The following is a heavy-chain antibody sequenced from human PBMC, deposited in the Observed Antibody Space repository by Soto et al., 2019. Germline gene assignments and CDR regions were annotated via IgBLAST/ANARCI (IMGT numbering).Heavy chain of an antibody. CDR3: ASLRDGYNYVLDY. V-gene: IGHV3-30*14. D-gene: IGHD5-12*01. J-gene: IGHJ4*02. CDR1: GFTFSSYA. CDR2: ISYDGSNK. Sequence: QVQLVESGGGVVQPGRSLRLSCAASGFTFSSYAMHWVRQAPGKGLGWVAVISYDGSNKYYAASVKGRFTISRDKSMNTLYLQMNSLSAEDTAVSGCASLRDGYNYVLDYWGQRTLVTVSS.